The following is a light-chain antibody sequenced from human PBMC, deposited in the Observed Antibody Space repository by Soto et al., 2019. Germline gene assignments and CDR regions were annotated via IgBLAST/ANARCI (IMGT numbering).Light chain of an antibody. CDR1: QTVGSNY. Sequence: EIVFTQSPGTLSLSPGERATLSCRASQTVGSNYLAWFQQKPGQAPRLLIYEASSRATGIPDRFSGSGSGTDFTLTINRLEPEDFAVFYCQQYAYSPRTFGQGTRVEIK. J-gene: IGKJ1*01. V-gene: IGKV3-20*01. CDR2: EAS. CDR3: QQYAYSPRT.